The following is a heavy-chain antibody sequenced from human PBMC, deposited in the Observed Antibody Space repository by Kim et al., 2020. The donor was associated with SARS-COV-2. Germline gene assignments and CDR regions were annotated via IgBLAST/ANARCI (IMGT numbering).Heavy chain of an antibody. CDR3: ARLSIFGIAARPSYFDY. V-gene: IGHV4-39*01. CDR1: GGSISSSSYY. D-gene: IGHD6-6*01. J-gene: IGHJ4*02. Sequence: SETLSLTCTVSGGSISSSSYYWGWIRQPPGKGLEWIGSIYYSGSTYYNPSLKSRVTISVDTSKNQFSLKLSSVTAADTAVYYCARLSIFGIAARPSYFDYWGQGTLVTVSS. CDR2: IYYSGST.